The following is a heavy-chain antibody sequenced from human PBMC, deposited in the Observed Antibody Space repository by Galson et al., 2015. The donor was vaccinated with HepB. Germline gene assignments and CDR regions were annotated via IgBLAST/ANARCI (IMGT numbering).Heavy chain of an antibody. Sequence: SVKVSCKASGSTFTSYGISWVRQAPGQGLEWMGWVSAYNGNTNYAQKLQGRVTMTTDTSTSTAYMELRSLRSDDTAVYYCARDLEEYSGSYGGYYFDYWGQGTLVTVSS. J-gene: IGHJ4*02. V-gene: IGHV1-18*01. CDR1: GSTFTSYG. D-gene: IGHD1-26*01. CDR2: VSAYNGNT. CDR3: ARDLEEYSGSYGGYYFDY.